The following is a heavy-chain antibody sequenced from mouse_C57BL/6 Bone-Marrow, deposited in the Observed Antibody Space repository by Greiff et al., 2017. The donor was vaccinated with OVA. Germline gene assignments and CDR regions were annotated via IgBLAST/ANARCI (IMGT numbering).Heavy chain of an antibody. CDR2: ISDGGSYT. Sequence: EVMLVESGGGLVKPGGSLKLSCAASGFTFSSYAMSWVRQTPEKRLEWVATISDGGSYTYYPDNVKGRFTISRDNAKNNLYLQMSHLKSEDTAMYYCANSNSAWFAYWGQGTLVTVSA. V-gene: IGHV5-4*03. CDR3: ANSNSAWFAY. J-gene: IGHJ3*01. CDR1: GFTFSSYA. D-gene: IGHD2-5*01.